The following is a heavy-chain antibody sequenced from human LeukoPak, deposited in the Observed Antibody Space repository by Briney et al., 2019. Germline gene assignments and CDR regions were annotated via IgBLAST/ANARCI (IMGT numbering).Heavy chain of an antibody. V-gene: IGHV1-2*02. CDR2: INPNSGGT. CDR3: ARGPISHWLTQEY. J-gene: IGHJ4*02. D-gene: IGHD1-1*01. CDR1: GYTFTGYY. Sequence: GASVKVSFKASGYTFTGYYMHWVRQAPGQGLEWMGWINPNSGGTNYAQKFQGRVTMTRDTSISTAYMELSRLRSDDTAVYYCARGPISHWLTQEYWGQGTLVTVSS.